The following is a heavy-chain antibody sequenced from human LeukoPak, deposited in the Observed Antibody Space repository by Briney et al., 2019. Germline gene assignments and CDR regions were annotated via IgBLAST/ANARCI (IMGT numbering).Heavy chain of an antibody. V-gene: IGHV3-30*04. Sequence: GRSLRLSCAASGFTFSSYAMHWVRQAPGKGLEWVAVISYDGSNKYYADSVKGRFTISRDNSKNTLYLQMNSLRAEDTAVYYCARGKPDTAMVENPFDYWGQEPWSPSPQ. CDR1: GFTFSSYA. J-gene: IGHJ4*01. CDR3: ARGKPDTAMVENPFDY. D-gene: IGHD5-18*01. CDR2: ISYDGSNK.